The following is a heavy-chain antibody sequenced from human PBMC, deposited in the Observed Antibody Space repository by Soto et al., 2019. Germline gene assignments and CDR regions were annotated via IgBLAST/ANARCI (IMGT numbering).Heavy chain of an antibody. Sequence: RPSVKVSCKASGGTFSSYAISWVRQAPGQGLEWMGGIIPIFGTANYAQKFQGRVTITADESMSTAYMELSSLRSEDTAVYYCARFPLGWLQFRGYFQHWGQGTLVTVSS. CDR3: ARFPLGWLQFRGYFQH. V-gene: IGHV1-69*13. J-gene: IGHJ1*01. CDR1: GGTFSSYA. CDR2: IIPIFGTA. D-gene: IGHD5-12*01.